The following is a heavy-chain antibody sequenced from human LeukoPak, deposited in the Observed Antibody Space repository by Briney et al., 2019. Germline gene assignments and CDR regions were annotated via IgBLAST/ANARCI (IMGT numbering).Heavy chain of an antibody. J-gene: IGHJ3*02. Sequence: LSWIRQPPGKGLEWIGYIYHSGSTYYNPSLKSRVTISVDRSKNQFSLKLSSVTAADTAVYYCARGRSIYGSGSPAENNDAFDIWGQGTMVTVSS. CDR2: IYHSGST. D-gene: IGHD3-10*01. V-gene: IGHV4-30-2*01. CDR3: ARGRSIYGSGSPAENNDAFDI.